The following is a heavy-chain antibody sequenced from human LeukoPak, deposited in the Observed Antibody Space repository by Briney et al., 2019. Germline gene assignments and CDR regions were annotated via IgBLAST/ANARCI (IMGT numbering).Heavy chain of an antibody. CDR3: ASENFVN. D-gene: IGHD1-7*01. CDR2: IKPDGSDQ. Sequence: GGSLRLSCAASGFTFSSYGMHWVRQAPGKGLEWAANIKPDGSDQYYVDSVKGRFTISRDNAKNSLSLQMNSLRAEDTAVYYCASENFVNWGQGTLVTVSS. J-gene: IGHJ4*02. V-gene: IGHV3-7*05. CDR1: GFTFSSYG.